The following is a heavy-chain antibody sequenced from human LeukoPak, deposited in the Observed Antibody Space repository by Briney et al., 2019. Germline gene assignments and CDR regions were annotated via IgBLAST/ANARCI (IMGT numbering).Heavy chain of an antibody. CDR2: ISSSGSTI. CDR3: ARGPEPLYGDYLDY. Sequence: PGGSLRLSCVASGFTFSSYKMNWVRQAPGKGLEWVSYISSSGSTIYYADSVRGRFTISRDNAKNSLYLQMNSLRAEDTAVYYCARGPEPLYGDYLDYWGQGTLVTVSS. D-gene: IGHD4-17*01. CDR1: GFTFSSYK. J-gene: IGHJ4*02. V-gene: IGHV3-48*01.